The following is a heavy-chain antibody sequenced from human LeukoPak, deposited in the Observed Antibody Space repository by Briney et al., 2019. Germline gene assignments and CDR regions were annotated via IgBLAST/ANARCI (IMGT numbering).Heavy chain of an antibody. V-gene: IGHV3-23*01. J-gene: IGHJ4*02. CDR2: ISSNGGRT. D-gene: IGHD5-18*01. CDR1: GFTFSNFA. CDR3: ARDLAYSRLDY. Sequence: GGSLRLSCATSGFTFSNFAMNWVRQAPGKGLEWVSVISSNGGRTYYANSVKGRFTISRDNAKNSLYLQMDSLRVEDTAFYYCARDLAYSRLDYWGQGMLVTVSS.